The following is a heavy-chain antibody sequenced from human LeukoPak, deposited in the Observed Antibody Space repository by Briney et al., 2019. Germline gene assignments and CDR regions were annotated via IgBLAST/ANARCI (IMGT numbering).Heavy chain of an antibody. D-gene: IGHD6-13*01. CDR2: ISAYNGNT. J-gene: IGHJ6*02. CDR3: ARDYSAAPRYYYYYGMDV. CDR1: GYTFTSYG. V-gene: IGHV1-18*01. Sequence: GASVKVSCKASGYTFTSYGISWVRQAPGQGLEWMGWISAYNGNTNYAQKLQGRVTMTTDTSTSTAYMKLRSLRSDDTAVYYCARDYSAAPRYYYYYGMDVWGQGTTVTVSS.